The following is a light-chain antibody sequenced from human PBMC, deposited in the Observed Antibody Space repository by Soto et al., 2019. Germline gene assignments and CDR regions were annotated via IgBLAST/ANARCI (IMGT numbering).Light chain of an antibody. CDR3: QKYDSDPRT. Sequence: IQMTPTPIALSASVAARVAIPCGASQAISNFLAWYQQKPGQVPTLLVYGASTLQSGVPARFSGSGSGTDFTLTISSLQPEDAAVYYCQKYDSDPRTFGQGTKVDI. J-gene: IGKJ1*01. CDR1: QAISNF. V-gene: IGKV1-27*01. CDR2: GAS.